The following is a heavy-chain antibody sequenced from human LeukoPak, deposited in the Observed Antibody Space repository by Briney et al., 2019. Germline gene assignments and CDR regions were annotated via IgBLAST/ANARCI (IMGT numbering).Heavy chain of an antibody. D-gene: IGHD2-21*02. CDR1: GYTFTSYY. V-gene: IGHV1-46*01. J-gene: IGHJ4*02. CDR2: INPSDGST. Sequence: ASVKVSCKASGYTFTSYYMHWVRQAPGQGLEWMGIINPSDGSTSYAQKFQGRVTMTRDTSTSTVYMELSSLRSEDTAVYYCARLMGAYCGGDCYLDYWGQGTLVTVSS. CDR3: ARLMGAYCGGDCYLDY.